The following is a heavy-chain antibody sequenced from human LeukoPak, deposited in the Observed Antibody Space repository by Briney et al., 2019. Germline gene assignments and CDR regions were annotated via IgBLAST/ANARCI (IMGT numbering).Heavy chain of an antibody. Sequence: ASVKVSCKASGYTFTGYYMHWVRQAPGQGLEWMGWINPNRGGTNYAQKFQGRVTMTRDTSISTAYMELSRLRSDDTAVYYCARGIAARRFDYWGQGTLVTVSS. CDR1: GYTFTGYY. V-gene: IGHV1-2*02. CDR3: ARGIAARRFDY. CDR2: INPNRGGT. J-gene: IGHJ4*02. D-gene: IGHD6-6*01.